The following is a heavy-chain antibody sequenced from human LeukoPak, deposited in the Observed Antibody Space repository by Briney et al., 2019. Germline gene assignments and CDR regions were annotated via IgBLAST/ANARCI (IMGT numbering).Heavy chain of an antibody. CDR1: GYTLTELA. V-gene: IGHV1-24*01. J-gene: IGHJ4*02. Sequence: GASVKVSCKVSGYTLTELAMHWVRQAPGKGLEWMGGFDAEDGETVYAQKFQGRVTLTEDTSTDTAYMELSSLISEDTAVYYCATDMRSVVVSDIPYWGQGTLVTVSS. CDR3: ATDMRSVVVSDIPY. CDR2: FDAEDGET. D-gene: IGHD2-21*01.